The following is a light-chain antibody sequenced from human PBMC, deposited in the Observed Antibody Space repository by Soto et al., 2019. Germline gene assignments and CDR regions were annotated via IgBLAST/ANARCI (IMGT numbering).Light chain of an antibody. Sequence: QSVLTQPPSVSGAPGQRVTISCTGSSSNIGAGYDVHWYQQLPGTAPKLLIYGNSNRPSGVPDRFSGSKSGTSASLAITGLQAEDEADYYCQSYGSSLSGFYGCGTGTKVTVL. CDR1: SSNIGAGYD. V-gene: IGLV1-40*01. CDR3: QSYGSSLSGFYG. CDR2: GNS. J-gene: IGLJ1*01.